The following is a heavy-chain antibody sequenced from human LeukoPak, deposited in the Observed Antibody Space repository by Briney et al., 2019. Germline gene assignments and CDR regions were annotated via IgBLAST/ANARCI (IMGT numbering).Heavy chain of an antibody. CDR3: ARVCSSSSGGWFDP. D-gene: IGHD6-6*01. Sequence: GGSLRLSCAASGFTFSDYYMSWIRQAPGKGLEWVSYISSSGSTIYCADSVKGRFTISRDNAKNSLYLQMNSLRAEDTAVYYCARVCSSSSGGWFDPWGQGTLVTVSS. V-gene: IGHV3-11*01. J-gene: IGHJ5*02. CDR1: GFTFSDYY. CDR2: ISSSGSTI.